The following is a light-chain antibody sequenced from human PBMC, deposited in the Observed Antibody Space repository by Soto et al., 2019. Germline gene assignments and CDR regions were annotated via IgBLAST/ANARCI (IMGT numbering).Light chain of an antibody. CDR2: GNR. Sequence: QAVVTQPPSVSGAPGQRVTISCTGNSSNLGAGYDVHWYQQLPGAAPKLVIFGNRNRPSGVPERFYGSKSGTSASLAITGLQTEDEADYYCQAYDYRLTASVFGGGTKLTVL. CDR3: QAYDYRLTASV. V-gene: IGLV1-40*01. J-gene: IGLJ3*02. CDR1: SSNLGAGYD.